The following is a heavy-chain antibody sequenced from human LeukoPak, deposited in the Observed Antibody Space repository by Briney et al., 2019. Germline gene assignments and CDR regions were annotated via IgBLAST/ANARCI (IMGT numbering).Heavy chain of an antibody. CDR3: ARGSIAAAGTDFDY. CDR2: IYSGGST. CDR1: GFTVSSNY. J-gene: IGHJ4*01. D-gene: IGHD6-13*01. Sequence: GGSLRLSCAASGFTVSSNYMSWVRQAPGKGLEWVSVIYSGGSTYYADSVKGRFTISRDNSKNTLYLQMNSLRAEDTAVYYCARGSIAAAGTDFDYWGHRTLVSVSS. V-gene: IGHV3-53*01.